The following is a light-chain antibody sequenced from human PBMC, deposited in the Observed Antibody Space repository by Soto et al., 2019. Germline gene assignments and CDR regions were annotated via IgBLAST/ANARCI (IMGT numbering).Light chain of an antibody. Sequence: EIVLRLSPCILSLSPGERASLSCGASQSISSSFLAWYQQKPGQAPRLLIYGASSRATGIPDRFSGTGSETDFTLTISRLEPEDFAVYYCQQYDNSPITFGQGTRLEI. V-gene: IGKV3-20*01. CDR3: QQYDNSPIT. CDR2: GAS. J-gene: IGKJ5*01. CDR1: QSISSSF.